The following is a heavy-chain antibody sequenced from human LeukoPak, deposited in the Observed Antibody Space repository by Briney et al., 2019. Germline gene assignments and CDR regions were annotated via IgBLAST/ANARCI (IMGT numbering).Heavy chain of an antibody. CDR3: ARLPPPQNIYDSSGYLDY. D-gene: IGHD3-22*01. Sequence: PSETLSLTCTVSGGSISSSSYYWGWIRQPPGKGLEWIGSIYYSGSTYYNPSLKSRVTISVDTSKNQFSLKLSSVTAADTAVYSCARLPPPQNIYDSSGYLDYWGQGTLVTVSS. V-gene: IGHV4-39*01. CDR1: GGSISSSSYY. CDR2: IYYSGST. J-gene: IGHJ4*02.